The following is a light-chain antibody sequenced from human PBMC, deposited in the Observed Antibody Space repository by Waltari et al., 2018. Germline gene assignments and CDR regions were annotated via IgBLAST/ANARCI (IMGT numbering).Light chain of an antibody. CDR2: DVN. Sequence: QSALTQPRSVSGSPGQSVTISCTGTSSDVGAYDYVSWYQQHPSKAPNCMIYDVNKRPAGRPARCSGSKAGNTASLTISGLQAEDEADYYCCSFGGGYPVVFGGGTTLTVL. CDR1: SSDVGAYDY. CDR3: CSFGGGYPVV. V-gene: IGLV2-11*01. J-gene: IGLJ3*02.